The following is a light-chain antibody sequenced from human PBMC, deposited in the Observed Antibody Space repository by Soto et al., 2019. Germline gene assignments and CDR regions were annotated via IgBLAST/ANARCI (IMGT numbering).Light chain of an antibody. V-gene: IGLV2-23*01. J-gene: IGLJ1*01. CDR1: SSDVGSYNL. Sequence: QSALTQPASVSGSPGQSITISCTGNSSDVGSYNLVSWYQQHPAKAPKLMIYEGSKRPSAVSNRFSGSESGNTASLTISGLQAEDEADYYCCSYAGSGTYVFGSGTKLTVL. CDR2: EGS. CDR3: CSYAGSGTYV.